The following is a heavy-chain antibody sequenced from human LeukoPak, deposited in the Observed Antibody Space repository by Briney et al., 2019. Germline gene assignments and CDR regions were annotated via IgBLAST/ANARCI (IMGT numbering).Heavy chain of an antibody. D-gene: IGHD2-2*01. V-gene: IGHV1-8*01. CDR2: MNPNSGNT. J-gene: IGHJ5*02. Sequence: ASVKVSCKASGYSFTSYDFNWGRQRQAQGLGLMGWMNPNSGNTGYAQKFQGRVTMTRNTSIRTAYMELSSLRSEDTAVYYCARGYCSSTSCSWFDPWGQGTLVTVSS. CDR1: GYSFTSYD. CDR3: ARGYCSSTSCSWFDP.